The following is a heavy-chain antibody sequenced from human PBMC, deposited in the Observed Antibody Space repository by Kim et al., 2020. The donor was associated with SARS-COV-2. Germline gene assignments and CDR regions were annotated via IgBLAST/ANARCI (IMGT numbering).Heavy chain of an antibody. D-gene: IGHD3-3*01. Sequence: ASLRLSCAASGFTFSNYAMSWVRQAPGKGLEWISVIDTGSVNTYYADSVKGRFTISRDNSKNTLYLQMNSLRAEDTAVYYCAKGGPTRFSAMDFWGLGTTVTVSS. V-gene: IGHV3-23*01. J-gene: IGHJ6*02. CDR1: GFTFSNYA. CDR2: IDTGSVNT. CDR3: AKGGPTRFSAMDF.